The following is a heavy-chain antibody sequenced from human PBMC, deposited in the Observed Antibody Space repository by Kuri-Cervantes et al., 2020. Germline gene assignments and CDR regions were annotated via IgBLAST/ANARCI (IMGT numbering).Heavy chain of an antibody. D-gene: IGHD3-10*01. CDR3: ARDSSYYGSGSYGGAFDI. J-gene: IGHJ3*02. V-gene: IGHV3-23*01. CDR2: ISGSGGST. Sequence: GGSLRLSCAASGFTFSSYAMSWVRQAPGKGLEWVSAISGSGGSTYYADSVKGRFTISRDNSKNTLYLQMNSLRAEDTTVYYCARDSSYYGSGSYGGAFDIWGQGTMVTVSS. CDR1: GFTFSSYA.